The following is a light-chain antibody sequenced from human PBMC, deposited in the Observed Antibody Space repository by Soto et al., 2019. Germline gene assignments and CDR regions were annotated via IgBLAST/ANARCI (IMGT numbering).Light chain of an antibody. V-gene: IGKV3-20*01. CDR3: QQYGSSPRT. Sequence: EIVLTQSPGTLSLSPGERATLSCRASQSVSSIFLAWYQHKPGQAPRLLIYGASTRATGIPNRLSGSGSGTDFILTISILEPEDFAVYYCQQYGSSPRTFGHGTRVEIK. CDR1: QSVSSIF. J-gene: IGKJ1*01. CDR2: GAS.